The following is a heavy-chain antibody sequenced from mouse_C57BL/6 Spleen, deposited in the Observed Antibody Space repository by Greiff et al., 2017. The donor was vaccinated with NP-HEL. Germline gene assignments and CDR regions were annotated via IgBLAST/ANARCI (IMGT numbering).Heavy chain of an antibody. D-gene: IGHD2-3*01. CDR2: IYPGDGDT. J-gene: IGHJ2*01. CDR1: GYAFSSSW. V-gene: IGHV1-82*01. Sequence: QVQLQQSGPELVKPGASVKISCKASGYAFSSSWMNWVKQRPGKGLEWIGRIYPGDGDTNYNGKFKGKATLTADKSSSTAYMQLSSLTSEDSAVYFCARWGDGYPPYWGQGTTLTVSS. CDR3: ARWGDGYPPY.